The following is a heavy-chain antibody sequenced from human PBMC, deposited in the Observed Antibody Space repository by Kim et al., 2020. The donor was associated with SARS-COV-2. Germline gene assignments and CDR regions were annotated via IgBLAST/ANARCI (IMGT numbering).Heavy chain of an antibody. D-gene: IGHD6-19*01. CDR2: IKEDGSEK. Sequence: GGSLRLSCAASGFTLSNYWMNWVRQAPGKGLEWVANIKEDGSEKHYVDSVKGRFTISRDNARSSLYLQMNSLRAEDTAVYYCVRAPGYSSARSWFDPWGQGTLVTVSS. CDR1: GFTLSNYW. V-gene: IGHV3-7*01. J-gene: IGHJ5*02. CDR3: VRAPGYSSARSWFDP.